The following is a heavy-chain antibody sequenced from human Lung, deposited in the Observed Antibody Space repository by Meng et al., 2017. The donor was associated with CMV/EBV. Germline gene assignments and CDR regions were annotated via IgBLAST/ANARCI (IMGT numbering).Heavy chain of an antibody. V-gene: IGHV1-69*02. CDR2: LIPLLGMA. CDR1: GGPVDVHT. Sequence: SGGPVDVHTLNWVRQAPGQGLEWLGGLIPLLGMATYSQKFQGRVTITADKTTSTAYMELSSLRSEDRAIYYCARLAECSAGNCYFDYRGQGTLVTVSS. D-gene: IGHD4-23*01. J-gene: IGHJ4*02. CDR3: ARLAECSAGNCYFDY.